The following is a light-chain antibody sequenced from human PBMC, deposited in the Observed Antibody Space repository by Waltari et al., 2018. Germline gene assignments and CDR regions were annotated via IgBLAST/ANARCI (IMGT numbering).Light chain of an antibody. J-gene: IGLJ3*02. CDR1: GSDVGTYDY. V-gene: IGLV2-8*01. Sequence: QSALSQPPAASGSPGQSVTISCTGNGSDVGTYDYVPRYQQHPGKAPKLMIYELSKRPAGFPDRFSGSKSGNTASLTGSGLQAEDEADYYCSSYAGSHYWVFGGGTKLTVL. CDR2: ELS. CDR3: SSYAGSHYWV.